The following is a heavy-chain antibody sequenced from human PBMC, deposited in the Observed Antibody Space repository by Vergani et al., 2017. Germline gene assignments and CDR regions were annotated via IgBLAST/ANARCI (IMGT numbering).Heavy chain of an antibody. J-gene: IGHJ5*02. V-gene: IGHV4-39*01. CDR3: ASGSFGQLEVNWFDP. D-gene: IGHD6-13*01. CDR1: GGSISSSSYY. Sequence: QLQLQESGPGLVKPSETLSLTCTVSGGSISSSSYYWGWIRQPPGKGLEWIVSIYYSGSTYYNPSLKSRVTISVDTSKNQFSLKLSSVTAADTAVYYCASGSFGQLEVNWFDPWGQGTLVTVSS. CDR2: IYYSGST.